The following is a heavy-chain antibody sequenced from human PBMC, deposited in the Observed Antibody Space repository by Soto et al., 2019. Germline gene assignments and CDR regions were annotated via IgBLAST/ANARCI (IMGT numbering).Heavy chain of an antibody. J-gene: IGHJ4*02. V-gene: IGHV1-46*01. D-gene: IGHD6-6*01. CDR1: GYTFTSYY. CDR3: ARDPEYISSPTPASFDY. CDR2: INPSGGTR. Sequence: ASVKVSCKASGYTFTSYYMHWVRQAPGQGLEWMGIINPSGGTRTYAQKFQGRVTMTRDTSTSTVYMELSSLRSEDTAVYYCARDPEYISSPTPASFDYWGQGTLVTVSS.